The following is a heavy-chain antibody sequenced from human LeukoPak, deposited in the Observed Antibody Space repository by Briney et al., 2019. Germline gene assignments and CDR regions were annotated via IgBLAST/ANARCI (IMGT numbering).Heavy chain of an antibody. J-gene: IGHJ6*02. CDR2: IIPILGIA. V-gene: IGHV1-69*04. CDR3: ARAGYSSSWYSSVDYYYYYGMDV. Sequence: ASVKVSCKASGGTFSSYAISWVRQAPGQGLEWMGRIIPILGIANYAQKFQGRVTITADKSTSTAYMELSSLRSDDTAVYYCARAGYSSSWYSSVDYYYYYGMDVWGQGTTVTVSS. CDR1: GGTFSSYA. D-gene: IGHD6-13*01.